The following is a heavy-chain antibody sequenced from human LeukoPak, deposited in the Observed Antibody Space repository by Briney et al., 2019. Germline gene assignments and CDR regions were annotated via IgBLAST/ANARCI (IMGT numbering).Heavy chain of an antibody. D-gene: IGHD6-19*01. Sequence: GGSLRLSCAASGFKFGDSAMHWVRQPPGKGLEWVSGISWSGNSLDYADSVKGRFTISRDNAKNSLYLQMNSLRAEDMALYYCAKASSRSFSSGYYGNAFDIWGQGTMVTVSS. J-gene: IGHJ3*02. V-gene: IGHV3-9*03. CDR3: AKASSRSFSSGYYGNAFDI. CDR2: ISWSGNSL. CDR1: GFKFGDSA.